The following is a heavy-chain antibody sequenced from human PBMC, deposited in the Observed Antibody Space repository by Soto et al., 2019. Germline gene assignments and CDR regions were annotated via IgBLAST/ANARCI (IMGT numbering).Heavy chain of an antibody. CDR2: INHSGST. CDR1: GGSFRGYY. CDR3: ARGGYSYGYWRHYHYSAMGV. J-gene: IGHJ6*02. Sequence: SETLSLTCAVYGGSFRGYYWSWIRQPPGKGLEWIGEINHSGSTNYNPSLKSRVAISVDTSKNQFSLKLSSVTAADTAVYYCARGGYSYGYWRHYHYSAMGVWGQGTTVTVS. D-gene: IGHD5-18*01. V-gene: IGHV4-34*01.